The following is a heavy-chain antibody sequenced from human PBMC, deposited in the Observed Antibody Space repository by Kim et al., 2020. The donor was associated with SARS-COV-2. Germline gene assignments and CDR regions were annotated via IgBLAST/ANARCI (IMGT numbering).Heavy chain of an antibody. V-gene: IGHV1-46*01. CDR3: ARGSVVATPYDAFDI. CDR2: INPSGGST. CDR1: GYTFTSYY. D-gene: IGHD1-26*01. Sequence: ASVKVSCKASGYTFTSYYMHWVRQAPGQGLEWMGIINPSGGSTSYAQKFQGRVTMTRDTSTSTVYMELSSLRSEDTAVYYCARGSVVATPYDAFDIWGQGTMVTVSS. J-gene: IGHJ3*02.